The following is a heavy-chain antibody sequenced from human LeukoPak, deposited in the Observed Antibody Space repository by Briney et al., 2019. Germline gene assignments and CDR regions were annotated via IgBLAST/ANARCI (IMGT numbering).Heavy chain of an antibody. V-gene: IGHV4-34*01. J-gene: IGHJ4*02. CDR3: ARGGYYDSSGPFDY. Sequence: PSETLSLTCAVYGGSFSGYYWSWIRQPPGKGLEWIGEINHSGSTNYNPSLKSRVTISVDTSKNQFSLKLSSVTAAGTAVYYCARGGYYDSSGPFDYWGQGTLITVSS. CDR2: INHSGST. CDR1: GGSFSGYY. D-gene: IGHD3-22*01.